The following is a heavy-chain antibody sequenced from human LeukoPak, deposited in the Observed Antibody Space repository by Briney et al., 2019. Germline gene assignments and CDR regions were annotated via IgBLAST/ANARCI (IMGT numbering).Heavy chain of an antibody. D-gene: IGHD6-19*01. CDR3: AREGYSSGWYYFDY. J-gene: IGHJ4*02. CDR2: ISYDGSNK. CDR1: GFTFSSAW. Sequence: GGSLRLSCAASGFTFSSAWMTWVRQAPGKGLEWVAVISYDGSNKYYADSVKGRFTISRDNSKNTLYLQMNSLRAEDTAVYYCAREGYSSGWYYFDYWGQGTLVTVSS. V-gene: IGHV3-30*03.